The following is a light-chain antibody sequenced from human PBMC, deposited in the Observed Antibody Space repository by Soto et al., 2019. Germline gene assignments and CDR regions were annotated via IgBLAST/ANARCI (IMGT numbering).Light chain of an antibody. CDR1: SSDVGAYNF. J-gene: IGLJ1*01. Sequence: QSALTQPASVSGSPGQSITISCTGTSSDVGAYNFVSWYQQHPRKVPKLMIFDVSSRPSGVSDRFSGSKSGNTASLTSSGFLAEDEGDDYCSSYTSISTQGFGSGTKVTVL. CDR2: DVS. CDR3: SSYTSISTQG. V-gene: IGLV2-14*03.